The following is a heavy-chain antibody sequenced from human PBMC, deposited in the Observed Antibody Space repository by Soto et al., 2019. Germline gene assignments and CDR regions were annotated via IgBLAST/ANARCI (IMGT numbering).Heavy chain of an antibody. Sequence: EVQLVESGGGLVQPGGSLRLSCAASGFTFSNFWMGWVRQAPGKGLEWVANIKEDGSDKYYVDSVMGRFTISRDNAENSLYLQMNSLMAEDTAVYYCARHGSYFFAYWGQGFLVTVSS. D-gene: IGHD2-15*01. V-gene: IGHV3-7*01. CDR2: IKEDGSDK. CDR1: GFTFSNFW. CDR3: ARHGSYFFAY. J-gene: IGHJ4*02.